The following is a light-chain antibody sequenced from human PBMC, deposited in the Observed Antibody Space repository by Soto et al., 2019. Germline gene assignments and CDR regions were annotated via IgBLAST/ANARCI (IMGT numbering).Light chain of an antibody. V-gene: IGLV2-14*03. CDR2: DVS. CDR3: SSYTSSSTPLV. CDR1: SSDIGDYNY. J-gene: IGLJ1*01. Sequence: VLTQPASVSGSPGQSITISCTGTSSDIGDYNYVSWYQQHPGKAPKLMIYDVSNRPSGVSNRFSGSKSGTTASLTISGLQAEDEADYYCSSYTSSSTPLVFGTVTKVTVL.